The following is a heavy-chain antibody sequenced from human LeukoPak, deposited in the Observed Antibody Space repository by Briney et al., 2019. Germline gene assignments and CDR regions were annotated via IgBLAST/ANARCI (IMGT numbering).Heavy chain of an antibody. CDR2: IKQDGSEK. J-gene: IGHJ4*02. Sequence: GGSLRLSCAASGFTLSSYWMSWVRQAPGKGLEWVANIKQDGSEKYYVDSVKGRFTISRDNAKNSLYLQMNSLRAEDTAVYYCARGRSYFPHWGQGTLVTVSS. D-gene: IGHD3-10*01. CDR1: GFTLSSYW. CDR3: ARGRSYFPH. V-gene: IGHV3-7*01.